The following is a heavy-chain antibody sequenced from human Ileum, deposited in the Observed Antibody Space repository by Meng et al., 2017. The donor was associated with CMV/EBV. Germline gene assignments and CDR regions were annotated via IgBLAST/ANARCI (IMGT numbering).Heavy chain of an antibody. CDR2: ISTTDII. CDR3: AREQLLYSFDH. V-gene: IGHV3-69-1*02. Sequence: GGSLRLSCAASGFTFSDYYMSWIRQAPGKGLEWVAFISTTDIIYYADSVKGRFTISSDNAKNSLFLQMNSLGAEDTAVYYCAREQLLYSFDHWGQGTMVTVSS. J-gene: IGHJ4*02. CDR1: GFTFSDYY. D-gene: IGHD2-2*01.